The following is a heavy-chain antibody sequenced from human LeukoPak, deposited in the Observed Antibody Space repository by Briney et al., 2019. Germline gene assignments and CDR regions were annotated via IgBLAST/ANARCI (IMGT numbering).Heavy chain of an antibody. J-gene: IGHJ5*02. CDR1: GGSISSYY. CDR3: AREAVGLWFGELLSWFDP. D-gene: IGHD3-10*01. V-gene: IGHV4-4*07. Sequence: PSETLSLTCTVSGGSISSYYWSWIRQPAGKGLEWIGRIYTSGSTNYNPSLKSRVTMSVDTSKNQFSLKLSSVTAADTAVYYCAREAVGLWFGELLSWFDPWGQGTLVTVSS. CDR2: IYTSGST.